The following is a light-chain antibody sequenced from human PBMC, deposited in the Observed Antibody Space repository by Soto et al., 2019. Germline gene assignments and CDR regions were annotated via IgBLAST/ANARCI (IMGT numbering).Light chain of an antibody. V-gene: IGKV3-15*01. CDR1: QSVSTN. Sequence: EIVMRQSPVSLSVSPGERATLSCRASQSVSTNLAWYQQKPGQAPRLLIYGASTRASGVPDRFSGSGSGTEFTLNISSLQSEDLTVYYCQQYNKWPRTFGQGTRVEIK. J-gene: IGKJ1*01. CDR3: QQYNKWPRT. CDR2: GAS.